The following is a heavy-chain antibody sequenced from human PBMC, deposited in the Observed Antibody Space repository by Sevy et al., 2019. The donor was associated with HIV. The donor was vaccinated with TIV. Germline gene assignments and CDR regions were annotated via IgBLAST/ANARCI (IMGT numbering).Heavy chain of an antibody. CDR2: ISSSGSTI. D-gene: IGHD2-2*01. CDR1: GFTFSDYY. J-gene: IGHJ4*02. V-gene: IGHV3-11*01. Sequence: GESLKISCAASGFTFSDYYMSWIRQAPGKGLEWVSYISSSGSTIYYADSVKGRFTISRDNAKNSLYLQMNSLRAEGTAVYYCASHIVVVPAWGQGTLVTVSS. CDR3: ASHIVVVPA.